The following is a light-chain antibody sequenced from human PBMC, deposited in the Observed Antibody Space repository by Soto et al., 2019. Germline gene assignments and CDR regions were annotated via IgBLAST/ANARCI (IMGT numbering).Light chain of an antibody. CDR1: QSVSGD. J-gene: IGKJ1*01. CDR2: AAS. Sequence: ETVMTQSPATLSVSPGERATPSCRASQSVSGDLAWYQQKPGQAPRLLIFAASTRATSVPARFTGSRSGTEFTLTISSLQSEDFAIYYCQQYNNWPRTFGQGTKVDIK. CDR3: QQYNNWPRT. V-gene: IGKV3-15*01.